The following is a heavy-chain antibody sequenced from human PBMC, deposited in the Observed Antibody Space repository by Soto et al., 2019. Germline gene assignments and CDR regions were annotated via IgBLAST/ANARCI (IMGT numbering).Heavy chain of an antibody. CDR2: IDPSDSYT. J-gene: IGHJ3*02. Sequence: GESLKISCKGSGYSFTNYWISWVRRMPGKGLEWMGRIDPSDSYTNYSPSFQGHVTISADKSINTAYLQWGSLKASDTAMYFCASGGRYSSGWYDAFDIWGQGTMVTVSS. CDR3: ASGGRYSSGWYDAFDI. V-gene: IGHV5-10-1*01. CDR1: GYSFTNYW. D-gene: IGHD6-19*01.